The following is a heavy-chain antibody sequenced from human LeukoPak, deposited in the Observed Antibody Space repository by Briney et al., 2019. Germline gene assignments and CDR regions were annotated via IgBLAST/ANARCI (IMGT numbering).Heavy chain of an antibody. J-gene: IGHJ4*02. CDR1: GGSISSYY. CDR2: IYYSGST. D-gene: IGHD3-22*01. Sequence: SETLSLTCTVSGGSISSYYWSWIRQPPGKGLEWIGYIYYSGSTNYNPSLKSRVTISVDTSKNQFSLKLSSVTAADTAVYYCARGGYYDSSGCSGDYWGQGTLVTVSS. CDR3: ARGGYYDSSGCSGDY. V-gene: IGHV4-59*01.